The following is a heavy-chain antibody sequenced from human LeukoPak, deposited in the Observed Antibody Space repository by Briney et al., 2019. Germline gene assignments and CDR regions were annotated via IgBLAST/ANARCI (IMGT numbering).Heavy chain of an antibody. CDR3: ARQDSGTYLNPLDI. Sequence: PSETLSLTCIVSGGSISSYYWSWIRQPPGKGLEWIGYIYYTGSTNYNPSLKSRVTISVDTSKNQLSLKLRSMTAADTAVYYCARQDSGTYLNPLDIWGQGTVVTVSS. CDR2: IYYTGST. V-gene: IGHV4-59*08. D-gene: IGHD1-26*01. J-gene: IGHJ3*02. CDR1: GGSISSYY.